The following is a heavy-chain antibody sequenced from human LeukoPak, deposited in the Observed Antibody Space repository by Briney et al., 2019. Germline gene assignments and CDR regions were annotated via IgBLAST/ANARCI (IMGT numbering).Heavy chain of an antibody. Sequence: SETLSLTCTVSGGSISSYYWSWIRQPPGKGLEWIGYIYYSGSTNYNPSLKGRVTISVDTSKNQFSLKLSSVTAADTAVYYCARVDKYDYVWGSYPNWFDPWGQGTLVTVSS. CDR2: IYYSGST. CDR3: ARVDKYDYVWGSYPNWFDP. CDR1: GGSISSYY. V-gene: IGHV4-59*01. D-gene: IGHD3-16*01. J-gene: IGHJ5*02.